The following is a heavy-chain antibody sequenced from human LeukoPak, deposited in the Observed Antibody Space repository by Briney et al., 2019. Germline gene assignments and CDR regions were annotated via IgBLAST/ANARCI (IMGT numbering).Heavy chain of an antibody. CDR3: ASSPEFGELYNY. D-gene: IGHD3-10*01. J-gene: IGHJ4*02. CDR2: IYYSGST. Sequence: PSETLSLACTVSGGSISSSSYYWGWIRQPPGKGLEWIGSIYYSGSTNYNPSLKSRVTISVDTSKNQSSPKLSSVTAADTAVYYCASSPEFGELYNYWGQGTLVTVSS. CDR1: GGSISSSSYY. V-gene: IGHV4-39*07.